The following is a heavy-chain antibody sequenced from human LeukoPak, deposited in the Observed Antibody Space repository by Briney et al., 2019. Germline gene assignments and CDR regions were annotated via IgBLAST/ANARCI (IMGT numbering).Heavy chain of an antibody. Sequence: SETLSLTCTVSGGSISSSSYYWGWIRQPPGKGLEWIGSIYYTGSTYYNPSLKSRVTISVDTSKKQFSLKLSSVTAADTAVYFCVSSFWSGDYYSDHWGQGTLVTVSS. CDR3: VSSFWSGDYYSDH. CDR1: GGSISSSSYY. CDR2: IYYTGST. D-gene: IGHD3-3*01. J-gene: IGHJ4*02. V-gene: IGHV4-39*01.